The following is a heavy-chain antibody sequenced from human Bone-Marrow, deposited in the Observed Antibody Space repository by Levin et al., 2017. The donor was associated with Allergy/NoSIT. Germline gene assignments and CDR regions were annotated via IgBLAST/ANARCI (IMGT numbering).Heavy chain of an antibody. CDR3: ARPLREYNYGRFEH. CDR2: MYHSGST. J-gene: IGHJ4*02. V-gene: IGHV4-39*01. Sequence: KASETLSLTCTVSGASISSSNYYWGWIRQPPGKGLEWIGSMYHSGSTDFNPSLESRVTLSVDTSKNQFSLKLRSVTAADTAVYYCARPLREYNYGRFEHWGQGALVTVSS. D-gene: IGHD5-18*01. CDR1: GASISSSNYY.